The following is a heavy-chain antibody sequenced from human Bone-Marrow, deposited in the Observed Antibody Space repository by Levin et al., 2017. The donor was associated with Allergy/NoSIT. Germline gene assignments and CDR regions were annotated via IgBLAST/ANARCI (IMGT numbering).Heavy chain of an antibody. CDR1: GFTFSSYW. J-gene: IGHJ4*02. D-gene: IGHD1-1*01. CDR3: AKYRAATGDFDS. CDR2: INSDGSSL. V-gene: IGHV3-74*01. Sequence: ASVKVSCAASGFTFSSYWMQWVRQIPGRGLVWVSRINSDGSSLSYADSVRGRFTISRDNAENTLYLQMNSLRAEDTAIYYCAKYRAATGDFDSWGQGTLVTVSS.